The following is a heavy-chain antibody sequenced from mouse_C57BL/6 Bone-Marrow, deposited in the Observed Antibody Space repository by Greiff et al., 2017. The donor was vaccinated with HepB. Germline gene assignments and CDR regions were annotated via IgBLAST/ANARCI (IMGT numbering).Heavy chain of an antibody. CDR1: GYSFTGYY. CDR2: INPSTGGT. Sequence: VQLQQSGPELVKPGASVKISCKASGYSFTGYYMNWVKQSPEKSLEWIGEINPSTGGTTYNQKFKAKATLTVDKSSSTAYMQLKSLTSEDSAVYYCARAGYYDAYWGQGTLVTVSA. D-gene: IGHD2-3*01. V-gene: IGHV1-42*01. CDR3: ARAGYYDAY. J-gene: IGHJ3*01.